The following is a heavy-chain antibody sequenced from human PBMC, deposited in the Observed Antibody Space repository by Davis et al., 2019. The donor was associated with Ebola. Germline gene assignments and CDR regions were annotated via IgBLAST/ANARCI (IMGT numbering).Heavy chain of an antibody. J-gene: IGHJ4*02. CDR3: VCSGSFGQPVFDY. CDR2: ISWNSGSI. CDR1: GFTFDDYA. D-gene: IGHD3-10*02. Sequence: GGSLRLSCAASGFTFDDYAMHWVRQAPGKGLEWVSGISWNSGSIGYADSVKGRFTISRDNAKNSLSLQMNSLRPEDTALYYCVCSGSFGQPVFDYWGQGTLVTVS. V-gene: IGHV3-9*01.